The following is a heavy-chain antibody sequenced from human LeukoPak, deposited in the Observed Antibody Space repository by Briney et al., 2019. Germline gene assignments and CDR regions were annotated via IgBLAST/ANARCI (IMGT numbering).Heavy chain of an antibody. Sequence: GGSLRLSCAASGFTFSTYSMIWVRQAPGKGLEWLSYISSSSSAIYYAHSVKGRFTISRDNAKNSLYLQMNSLRDEDTAVYYCARDGGDGYNCWGQGTLVTVSS. CDR2: ISSSSSAI. D-gene: IGHD5-24*01. J-gene: IGHJ4*02. CDR3: ARDGGDGYNC. V-gene: IGHV3-48*02. CDR1: GFTFSTYS.